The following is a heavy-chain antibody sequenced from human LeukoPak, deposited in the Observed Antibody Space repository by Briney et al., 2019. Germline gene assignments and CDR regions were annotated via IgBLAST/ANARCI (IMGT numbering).Heavy chain of an antibody. CDR3: ARCYCTSTICYRAFDY. Sequence: GGSLRLSCSASGFTFSIYAMHWVRQAPGKGLEWVSYISTSSTYTNYADSVKGRFTISRDNAKNSLYLQMNSLRAEDTAVYYCARCYCTSTICYRAFDYWGQGTLVTVSS. V-gene: IGHV3-21*05. D-gene: IGHD2-2*02. CDR1: GFTFSIYA. J-gene: IGHJ4*02. CDR2: ISTSSTYT.